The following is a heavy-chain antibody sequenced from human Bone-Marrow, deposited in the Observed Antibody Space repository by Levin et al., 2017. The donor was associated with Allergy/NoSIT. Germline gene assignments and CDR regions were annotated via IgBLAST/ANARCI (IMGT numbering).Heavy chain of an antibody. CDR1: GFTFSSYG. CDR3: ARESEMATEGDY. D-gene: IGHD5-24*01. CDR2: IWYDGSNK. V-gene: IGHV3-33*01. Sequence: GESLKISCAASGFTFSSYGMHWVRQAPGKGLEWVAVIWYDGSNKYYADSVKGRFTISRDNSKNTLYLQMNSLRAEDTAVYYCARESEMATEGDYWGQGTLVTVSS. J-gene: IGHJ4*02.